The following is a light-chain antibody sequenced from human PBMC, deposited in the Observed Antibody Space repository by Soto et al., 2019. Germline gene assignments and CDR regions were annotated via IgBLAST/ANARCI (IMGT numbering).Light chain of an antibody. CDR2: AND. Sequence: QSVLTQPPSVSAAPGQTVSISCSGSSSNIGNNFVSWYQHLPGTAPKLLILANDKPPSGIPDRFSGSKSDTSATLGIIPLQTGDEADYYFATWDTTLSVYVFGTGTKLTVL. CDR3: ATWDTTLSVYV. V-gene: IGLV1-51*01. J-gene: IGLJ1*01. CDR1: SSNIGNNF.